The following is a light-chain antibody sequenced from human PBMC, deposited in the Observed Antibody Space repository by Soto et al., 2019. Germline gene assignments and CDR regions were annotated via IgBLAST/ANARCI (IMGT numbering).Light chain of an antibody. V-gene: IGLV2-14*01. CDR3: SSYTSSSTVV. J-gene: IGLJ2*01. CDR1: SSDVGGYNY. Sequence: QSALTQPASVSGSPGQSITISCTGTSSDVGGYNYVSWYQQHPGKAPKLMIYDVSNRPSVVSNRFSGSKSGNTASLTISGLQAEDAADYYCSSYTSSSTVVFGGGTQLTVL. CDR2: DVS.